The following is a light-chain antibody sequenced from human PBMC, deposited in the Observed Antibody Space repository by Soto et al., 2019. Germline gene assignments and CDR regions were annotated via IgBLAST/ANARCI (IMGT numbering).Light chain of an antibody. CDR2: DAS. CDR3: QQRSNWPPD. J-gene: IGKJ5*01. Sequence: EIVLTQSPATLSLSPGERATLSCRASPSVSSRLAWYQQKPGQAPRLLIYDASNRATGIPARFSGSGSGTDFTLTISSLEPEDFAVYCCQQRSNWPPDFGQGTRLEIK. V-gene: IGKV3-11*01. CDR1: PSVSSR.